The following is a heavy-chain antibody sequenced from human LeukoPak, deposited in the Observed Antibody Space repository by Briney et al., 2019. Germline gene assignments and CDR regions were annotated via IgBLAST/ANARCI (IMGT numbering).Heavy chain of an antibody. J-gene: IGHJ3*02. CDR3: ARGPSIAARYDAFDI. CDR2: ISSSGKAI. CDR1: EFTFTSYE. Sequence: PGGSLRLSCAASEFTFTSYELNWVRQAPGTGLEGVSYISSSGKAISYADSVKGRFTISRDNAKNSLYLQVISLRAEDTAVYYCARGPSIAARYDAFDIWGQGTMVTVSS. D-gene: IGHD6-6*01. V-gene: IGHV3-48*03.